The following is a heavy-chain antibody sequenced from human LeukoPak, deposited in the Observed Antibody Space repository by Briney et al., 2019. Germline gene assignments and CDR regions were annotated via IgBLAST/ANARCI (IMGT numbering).Heavy chain of an antibody. CDR3: AREDDSSGFGFDY. CDR1: GGSFSGYY. V-gene: IGHV4-34*01. J-gene: IGHJ4*02. CDR2: INHSGST. Sequence: PSETLSLTCAVYGGSFSGYYWSWIRQPPGKGLEWIGEINHSGSTNYNPSLKSRVTISVDTSKNQFSLKLSSVTAADTAVYYCAREDDSSGFGFDYWGRGTLVTVSS. D-gene: IGHD3-22*01.